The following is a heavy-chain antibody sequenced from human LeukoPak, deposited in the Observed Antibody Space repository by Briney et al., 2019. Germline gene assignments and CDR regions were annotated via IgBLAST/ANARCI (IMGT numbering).Heavy chain of an antibody. CDR3: ARAGRSGGYFDY. J-gene: IGHJ4*02. CDR2: IIPIFGTA. V-gene: IGHV1-69*13. Sequence: ASVNVSCTASGGTFSSYAISWVRQAPGQGLEWMGGIIPIFGTANYAQKFQGRVTITADESTSTAYMELSSLRSEDTAVYYCARAGRSGGYFDYWGQGTLVTVSS. CDR1: GGTFSSYA. D-gene: IGHD1-26*01.